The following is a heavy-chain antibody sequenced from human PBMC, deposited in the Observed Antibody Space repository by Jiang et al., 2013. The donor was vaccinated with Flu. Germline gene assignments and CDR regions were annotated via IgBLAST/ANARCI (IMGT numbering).Heavy chain of an antibody. V-gene: IGHV4-39*01. Sequence: GPGLVKPSETLSLTCTVSGGSISSSSYYWGWIRQPPGKGLEWIGSIYYSGSTYYNPSLKSRVTISVDTSKNQFSLKLSSVTAADTAVYYCARQGGYCTNGVCPIDYWGQGTLVTVSS. J-gene: IGHJ4*02. CDR2: IYYSGST. D-gene: IGHD2-8*01. CDR3: ARQGGYCTNGVCPIDY. CDR1: GGSISSSSYY.